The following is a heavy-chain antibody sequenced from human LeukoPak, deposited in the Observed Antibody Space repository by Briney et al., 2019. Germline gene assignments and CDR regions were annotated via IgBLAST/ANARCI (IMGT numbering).Heavy chain of an antibody. Sequence: SETLSLTCTVSGGSISSSSYYWGWIRQPPGKGLEWIGSIYYSGSTYYNPSLKSRVTISVDTSKNQFSLKLSSVTAADTAVYYCARASPRAYYDFWSGYYLFDYWGQGTLVTVSS. CDR2: IYYSGST. CDR1: GGSISSSSYY. V-gene: IGHV4-39*01. D-gene: IGHD3-3*01. J-gene: IGHJ4*02. CDR3: ARASPRAYYDFWSGYYLFDY.